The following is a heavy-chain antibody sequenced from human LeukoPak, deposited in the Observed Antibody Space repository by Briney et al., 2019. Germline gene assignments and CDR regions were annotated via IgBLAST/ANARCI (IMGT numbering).Heavy chain of an antibody. CDR2: IYYSGST. Sequence: SETLSLTCTVSGGSISSSSYYWGWIRQPPGKGLKWIGSIYYSGSTNYNPSLKSRVTISVDTSKNQFSLKLSSVTAADTAVYYCARDGYLAVDYWGQGTLLTVSS. J-gene: IGHJ4*02. CDR3: ARDGYLAVDY. CDR1: GGSISSSSYY. D-gene: IGHD2-2*03. V-gene: IGHV4-39*07.